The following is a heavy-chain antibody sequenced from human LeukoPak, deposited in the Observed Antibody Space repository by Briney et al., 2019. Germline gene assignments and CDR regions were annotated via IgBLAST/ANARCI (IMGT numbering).Heavy chain of an antibody. J-gene: IGHJ4*02. CDR3: AKRATAGGFDS. V-gene: IGHV3-23*01. CDR2: ISGNGGST. Sequence: GGSLRLSCAASGFTFSSYGMSWVRQAPGKGLEWVSTISGNGGSTYYADSVKGRFTISRDNSKSTLYLQMTSLRVDDTAVYYCAKRATAGGFDSWGQGTLVTVSS. D-gene: IGHD6-13*01. CDR1: GFTFSSYG.